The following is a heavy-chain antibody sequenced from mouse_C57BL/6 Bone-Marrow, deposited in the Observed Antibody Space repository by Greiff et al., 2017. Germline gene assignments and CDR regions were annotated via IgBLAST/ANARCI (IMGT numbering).Heavy chain of an antibody. Sequence: LQESGAELARPGASVKMSCKASGYTFTSYTMHWVKQRPGQGLEWIGYINPSSGYTKYNQKFKDKATLTADKSSSTAYMQLSSLTSEDSAVYYCATYGPWYFDVWGAGTTVTVSS. J-gene: IGHJ1*01. CDR2: INPSSGYT. D-gene: IGHD1-1*01. CDR1: GYTFTSYT. V-gene: IGHV1-4*01. CDR3: ATYGPWYFDV.